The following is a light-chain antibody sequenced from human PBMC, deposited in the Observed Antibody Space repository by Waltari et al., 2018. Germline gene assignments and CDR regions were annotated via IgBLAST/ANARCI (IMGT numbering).Light chain of an antibody. CDR2: KAS. Sequence: DIQMTQSPSTLSASVGDRVTITCRASQSISTWLAWYQQEPGKAPILLIYKASTLESGVPSRFSGSGAGTEFTLTISSLQPDDCATYYCQQYNSDSGTFGQGTKVEIK. CDR3: QQYNSDSGT. V-gene: IGKV1-5*03. CDR1: QSISTW. J-gene: IGKJ1*01.